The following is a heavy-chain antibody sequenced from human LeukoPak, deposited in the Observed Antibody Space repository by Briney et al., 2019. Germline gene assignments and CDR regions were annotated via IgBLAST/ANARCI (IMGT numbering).Heavy chain of an antibody. CDR1: GYIFTGHF. V-gene: IGHV1-2*02. CDR2: INPNSGAT. J-gene: IGHJ3*02. D-gene: IGHD5-18*01. Sequence: ASVKVACKASGYIFTGHFMHWVRQAPGQGLEWMGWINPNSGATNYAQKFQGRVTMTRDTSISTAYMELSWLRSDDTAVYYCARDCDTDMLTDVFDIWGQGTMVTVSS. CDR3: ARDCDTDMLTDVFDI.